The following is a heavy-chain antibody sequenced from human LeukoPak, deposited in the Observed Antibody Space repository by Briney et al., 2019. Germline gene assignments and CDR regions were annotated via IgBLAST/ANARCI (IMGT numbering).Heavy chain of an antibody. CDR1: GFTFGKYW. CDR3: ARDQALRYFDWLLDY. Sequence: GGSLRLSCAASGFTFGKYWMTWVRQAPGKGLEWVANIKQDESEKNYVDSVKGRFTVSRDNAKNSLYLQMNSLRAEDTAVYYCARDQALRYFDWLLDYWGQGTLVTVSS. V-gene: IGHV3-7*01. CDR2: IKQDESEK. J-gene: IGHJ4*02. D-gene: IGHD3-9*01.